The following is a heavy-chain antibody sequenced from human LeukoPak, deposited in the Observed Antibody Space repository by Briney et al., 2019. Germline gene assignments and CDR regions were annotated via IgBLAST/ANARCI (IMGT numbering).Heavy chain of an antibody. CDR1: GGSISSSSYY. CDR3: ARLDGLMDV. CDR2: IYYSGST. V-gene: IGHV4-39*01. Sequence: SSETLSLTCTVSGGSISSSSYYWGWIRQPPGKGLEWIGSIYYSGSTYYNPSLKSRVTISVDTSKNQFSLKLSSVTAADTAVYYCARLDGLMDVWGQGTTVTVSS. J-gene: IGHJ6*02.